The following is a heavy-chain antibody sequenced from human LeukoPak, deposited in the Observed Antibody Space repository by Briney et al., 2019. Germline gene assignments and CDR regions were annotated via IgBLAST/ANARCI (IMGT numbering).Heavy chain of an antibody. CDR1: GGSISSYY. V-gene: IGHV4-4*07. CDR2: IYTSGST. J-gene: IGHJ3*02. D-gene: IGHD5-18*01. CDR3: ASPIRGYSYGYGAFDI. Sequence: SETLSLTCTVSGGSISSYYWSWIRQPAGKGLEWIGRIYTSGSTNYNPSLKSRVTMSVDTSKNQFSLKLSSVTAADTAVYYCASPIRGYSYGYGAFDIWGQGTMVTVSS.